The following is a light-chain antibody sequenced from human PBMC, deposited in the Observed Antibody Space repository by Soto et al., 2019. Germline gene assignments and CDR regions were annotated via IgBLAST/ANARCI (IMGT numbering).Light chain of an antibody. V-gene: IGKV3-15*01. CDR2: SAS. CDR1: QSVRSN. CDR3: QQYNNWPRAT. J-gene: IGKJ4*01. Sequence: EIVLTQSPATLSLSPWERATLSCRASQSVRSNLAWYQQKPGQAPRLLIYSASSRATGFPARFSGSGSGTEFNLTISSLQSEDFGVYYCQQYNNWPRATFGGGTKVDI.